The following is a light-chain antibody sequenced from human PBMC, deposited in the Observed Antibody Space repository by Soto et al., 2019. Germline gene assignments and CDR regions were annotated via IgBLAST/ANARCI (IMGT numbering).Light chain of an antibody. J-gene: IGKJ2*01. CDR1: QSISNY. Sequence: DIQMTQSPSTLSASVGDRVSITCRASQSISNYLAWYQQKPGKAPKVVIYDASRLESGVPSRFSGTGSGTEFTLTISTLQPDDFATYYCQQYNTFTTLGQGTKLEIK. V-gene: IGKV1-5*01. CDR2: DAS. CDR3: QQYNTFTT.